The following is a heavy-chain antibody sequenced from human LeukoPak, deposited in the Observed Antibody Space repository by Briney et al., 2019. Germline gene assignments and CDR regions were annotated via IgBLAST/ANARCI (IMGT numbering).Heavy chain of an antibody. CDR1: GFTFSTCS. CDR2: ISRGSSYI. CDR3: ARGDIALAGRLDY. J-gene: IGHJ4*02. V-gene: IGHV3-21*01. Sequence: PGGSLRLSCAASGFTFSTCSMNWVRQAPGKGLEWVSSISRGSSYIYYADSLKGRFTISRDNAKNSLYLQMNSLRAEDTAVYYCARGDIALAGRLDYWGQGTLVTVSS. D-gene: IGHD6-19*01.